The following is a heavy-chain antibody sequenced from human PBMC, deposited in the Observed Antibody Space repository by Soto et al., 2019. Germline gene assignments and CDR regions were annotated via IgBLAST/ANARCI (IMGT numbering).Heavy chain of an antibody. CDR2: IYYSGST. V-gene: IGHV4-59*01. CDR1: GDSISSYY. CDR3: ARGVATIGL. D-gene: IGHD5-12*01. J-gene: IGHJ4*02. Sequence: QVQLQESGPRLVKPSETLSLTCTVSGDSISSYYWSWIRQPPGKGLKWIGYIYYSGSTNYSPSLMSRVTISVDTPKDQFSLKLTSGTAADTAVYYCARGVATIGLWGPGTLVTVSS.